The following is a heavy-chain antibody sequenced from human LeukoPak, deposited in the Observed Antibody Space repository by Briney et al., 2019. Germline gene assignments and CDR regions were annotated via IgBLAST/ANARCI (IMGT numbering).Heavy chain of an antibody. D-gene: IGHD5-18*01. Sequence: SETLSLTCTVSGGSISSYYWSWIRQPPGKGLEWIGYIYYSGSTNYNSSLKSRVTISVDTSKNQFSLKLSSVTAADTAVYYCARAPGVGYSYGNFDYWGQGTLVTVSS. V-gene: IGHV4-59*01. CDR1: GGSISSYY. CDR3: ARAPGVGYSYGNFDY. CDR2: IYYSGST. J-gene: IGHJ4*02.